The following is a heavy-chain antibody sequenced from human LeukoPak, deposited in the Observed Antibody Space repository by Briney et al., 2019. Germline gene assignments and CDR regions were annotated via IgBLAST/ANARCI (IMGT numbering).Heavy chain of an antibody. CDR3: AKADDTSYSSGWYEYFQH. CDR1: GFTFSSYA. Sequence: QTGGSLRLSCAASGFTFSSYAMSWVRQAPGKGLEWVSAISGSGGSTYYADSVKGRFTISRDNSKNTLYLQMNSLRAEDTAVYYCAKADDTSYSSGWYEYFQHWGQGTLVTVSS. D-gene: IGHD6-19*01. CDR2: ISGSGGST. V-gene: IGHV3-23*01. J-gene: IGHJ1*01.